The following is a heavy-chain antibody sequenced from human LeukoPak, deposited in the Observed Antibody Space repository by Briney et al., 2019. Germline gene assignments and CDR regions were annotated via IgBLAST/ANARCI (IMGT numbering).Heavy chain of an antibody. CDR3: ARQYYDILTGQSSYGMDV. CDR1: GFTFSSYG. Sequence: GFLRLSCAASGFTFSSYGMHWVRQAPGKGLEWVAVIWYDGSNKYYADSVKGRFTISRDNSKNTLYLQMNSLRAEDTAVYYCARQYYDILTGQSSYGMDVWGQGTTVTVSS. V-gene: IGHV3-33*01. J-gene: IGHJ6*02. D-gene: IGHD3-9*01. CDR2: IWYDGSNK.